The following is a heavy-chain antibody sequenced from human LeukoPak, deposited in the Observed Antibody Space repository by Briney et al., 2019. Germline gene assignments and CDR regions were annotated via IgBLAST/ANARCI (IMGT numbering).Heavy chain of an antibody. CDR1: GGSISSSSYY. CDR2: MYYSGST. Sequence: SETLSLTCTVSGGSISSSSYYWGWIRQTPGKGLGWIGSMYYSGSTSYNPSLKSRVTISVDTSKNQFSLKLSSVTAADTAVYHCARHRYYYGSGRRWFDPWGQGTLVTVSS. D-gene: IGHD3-10*01. CDR3: ARHRYYYGSGRRWFDP. J-gene: IGHJ5*02. V-gene: IGHV4-39*01.